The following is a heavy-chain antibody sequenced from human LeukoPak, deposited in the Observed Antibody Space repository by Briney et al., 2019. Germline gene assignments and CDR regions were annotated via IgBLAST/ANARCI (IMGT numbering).Heavy chain of an antibody. CDR3: ARVLSRFGSSWFDP. V-gene: IGHV3-11*01. J-gene: IGHJ5*02. Sequence: GGSLRLSCAASGFTFSDYYMSWIRQAPGKGLEWVSYISSSGSTIYYADSVKGRFTISRDNAKDSLYLQMNSLRAEDTAVYYCARVLSRFGSSWFDPWGQGTLVTVSS. CDR1: GFTFSDYY. CDR2: ISSSGSTI. D-gene: IGHD3-10*01.